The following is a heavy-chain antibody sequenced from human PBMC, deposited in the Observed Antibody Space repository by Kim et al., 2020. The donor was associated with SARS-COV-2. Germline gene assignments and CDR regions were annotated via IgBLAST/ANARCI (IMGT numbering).Heavy chain of an antibody. D-gene: IGHD3-10*01. V-gene: IGHV4-59*08. Sequence: NPALEARVTISVETTKNQFSLKWSSVTAADTAVYYCARHAIGESLNWFDPWGQGTLVTVSS. CDR3: ARHAIGESLNWFDP. J-gene: IGHJ5*02.